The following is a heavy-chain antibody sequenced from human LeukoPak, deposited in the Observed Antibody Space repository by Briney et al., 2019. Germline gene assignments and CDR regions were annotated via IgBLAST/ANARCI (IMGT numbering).Heavy chain of an antibody. J-gene: IGHJ6*02. Sequence: PSETLSLTCTVSGGSISSSSYYWGWIRQPPGKGLEWIGSIYYSGSTYYNPSLKSRVTISVDTSKNQFSLKLSFVTAADTAVYYCARDRVVPAARVYYYGMDVWGQGTTVTVSS. V-gene: IGHV4-39*07. CDR1: GGSISSSSYY. CDR3: ARDRVVPAARVYYYGMDV. CDR2: IYYSGST. D-gene: IGHD2-2*01.